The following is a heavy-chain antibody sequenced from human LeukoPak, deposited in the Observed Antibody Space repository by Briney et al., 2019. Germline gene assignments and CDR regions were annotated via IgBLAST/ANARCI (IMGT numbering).Heavy chain of an antibody. V-gene: IGHV1-69*04. CDR3: ATPYGDYEVYYYYGMDV. CDR1: VYTFTSYG. CDR2: IIPILGMT. Sequence: GSSVTVTCKASVYTFTSYGISWVRQAPGQGLEWVGRIIPILGMTNYAQKFQGRVTITADKSTSTAYMELSSLRSEDTAVYYCATPYGDYEVYYYYGMDVWGQGTTVTVSS. D-gene: IGHD4-17*01. J-gene: IGHJ6*02.